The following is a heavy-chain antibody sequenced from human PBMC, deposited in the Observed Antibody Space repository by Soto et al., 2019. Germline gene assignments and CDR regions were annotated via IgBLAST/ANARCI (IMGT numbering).Heavy chain of an antibody. CDR1: GGSISSGGYY. J-gene: IGHJ4*02. CDR2: IYYSGST. CDR3: ARSTTIFGVVIPPFAY. Sequence: SETLSLTCTVSGGSISSGGYYWSWIRQHPGKGLEWIGYIYYSGSTYYNPSLKSRVTISVDTSKNQFSLKLSSVTAADTAVYYCARSTTIFGVVIPPFAYWGQGTLVTGSS. D-gene: IGHD3-3*01. V-gene: IGHV4-31*03.